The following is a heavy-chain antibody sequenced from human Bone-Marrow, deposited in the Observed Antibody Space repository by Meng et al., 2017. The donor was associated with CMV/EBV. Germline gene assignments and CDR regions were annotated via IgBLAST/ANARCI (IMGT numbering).Heavy chain of an antibody. CDR2: INHSGST. CDR3: ARGIIVVVPAAIRRAVAGFDY. CDR1: GGSFSGYY. D-gene: IGHD2-2*02. J-gene: IGHJ4*02. V-gene: IGHV4-34*01. Sequence: SETLSLTCAVYGGSFSGYYWSWIRQPPGKGLEWIGEINHSGSTNYNPSLKSRVTISVDTSKNQFTLKLSSVTAADTAVYYCARGIIVVVPAAIRRAVAGFDYWGQGNLVNVDS.